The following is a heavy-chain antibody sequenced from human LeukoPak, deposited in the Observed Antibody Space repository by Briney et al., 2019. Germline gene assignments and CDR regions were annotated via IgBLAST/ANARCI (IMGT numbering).Heavy chain of an antibody. J-gene: IGHJ4*02. CDR3: ARDAHYYDSSGEGDFDY. Sequence: SETLSLTCTVSGYSISIGYYWGWIRQPPGKGLEWIGSIYHSGSTYYNPSLKSRVTISVDTSKNQFSLKLSSVTAADTAVYYCARDAHYYDSSGEGDFDYWGQGTLVTVSS. CDR1: GYSISIGYY. CDR2: IYHSGST. D-gene: IGHD3-22*01. V-gene: IGHV4-38-2*02.